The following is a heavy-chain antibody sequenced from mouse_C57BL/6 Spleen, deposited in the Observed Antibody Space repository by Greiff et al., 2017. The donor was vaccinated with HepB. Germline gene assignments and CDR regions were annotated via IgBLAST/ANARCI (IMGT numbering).Heavy chain of an antibody. Sequence: QVQLQQPGAELVMPGASVKLSCKASGYTFTSYWMHWVKQRPGQGLEWIGEIDPSDSYTNYNQKFKGKSTLTVDKSSRTAYMQLSSLTSEDSAVYYCARRATVVATGFDYWGQGTTLTVSS. CDR2: IDPSDSYT. J-gene: IGHJ2*01. CDR3: ARRATVVATGFDY. V-gene: IGHV1-69*01. CDR1: GYTFTSYW. D-gene: IGHD1-1*01.